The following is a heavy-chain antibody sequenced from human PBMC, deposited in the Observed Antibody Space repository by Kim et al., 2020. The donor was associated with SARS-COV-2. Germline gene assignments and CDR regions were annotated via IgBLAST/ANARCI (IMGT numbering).Heavy chain of an antibody. V-gene: IGHV3-23*01. CDR3: AKDPGGCSGGSCYPDY. CDR2: ISGSGGST. CDR1: GFTFSSYA. D-gene: IGHD2-15*01. Sequence: GGSLRLSCAASGFTFSSYAMSWVRQAPGKGLEWVSAISGSGGSTYYADSVKGRFTISRDNSNNTLYLQMNSLRAEDTAVYYCAKDPGGCSGGSCYPDYWGQGTLVTVSS. J-gene: IGHJ4*02.